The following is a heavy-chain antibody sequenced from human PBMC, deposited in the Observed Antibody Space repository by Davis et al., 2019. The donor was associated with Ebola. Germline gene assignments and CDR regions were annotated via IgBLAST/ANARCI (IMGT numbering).Heavy chain of an antibody. CDR2: IYPGDSDT. V-gene: IGHV5-51*01. J-gene: IGHJ4*02. D-gene: IGHD3-10*01. Sequence: KVSCIASSFFSSHYLLAWVRQTPGTGLEWMGIIYPGDSDTRYSPSFQGQVTISADKSISTAYLQWSSLKASDTAIYYCATYLIRGVMAQYYFDYWGQGTLVTVTA. CDR1: SFFSSHYL. CDR3: ATYLIRGVMAQYYFDY.